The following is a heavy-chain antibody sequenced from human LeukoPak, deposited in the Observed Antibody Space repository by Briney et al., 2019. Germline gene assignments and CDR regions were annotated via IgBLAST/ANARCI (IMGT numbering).Heavy chain of an antibody. CDR1: GYTFTNYW. Sequence: GESLKISCQASGYTFTNYWIGWVRQMPGKGLEWMRIIYPGDSDTKYSPSFQGQVTMSADRSIRTAYLQWSSLKASDTAMYYCARQLHDYGDSDAYFDYWGQGTLVTVSS. V-gene: IGHV5-51*01. CDR3: ARQLHDYGDSDAYFDY. J-gene: IGHJ4*02. CDR2: IYPGDSDT. D-gene: IGHD4-17*01.